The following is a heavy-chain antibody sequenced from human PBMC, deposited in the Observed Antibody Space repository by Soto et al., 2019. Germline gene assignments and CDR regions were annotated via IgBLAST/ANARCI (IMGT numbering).Heavy chain of an antibody. CDR2: IYSSGPT. J-gene: IGHJ4*02. CDR1: GFTVSSYY. Sequence: HPGGSLRLSCAASGFTVSSYYMNWVRLVPEKGLEWVSVIYSSGPTFYADSARGRFTISRDNSKNTLYLQMNSLRVEDTAVYYCARAFGGSYGYWGQGTLVTLSS. D-gene: IGHD1-26*01. V-gene: IGHV3-53*01. CDR3: ARAFGGSYGY.